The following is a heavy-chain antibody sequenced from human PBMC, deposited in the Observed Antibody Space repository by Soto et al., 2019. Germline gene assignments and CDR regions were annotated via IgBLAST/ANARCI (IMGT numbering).Heavy chain of an antibody. CDR3: AKATGYSSSWYAYYYMDV. J-gene: IGHJ6*03. CDR2: ISGSGGST. Sequence: SLRLSYAASGFNFISYAMSCISQTTGKGLEWVSAISGSGGSTYYADSVKGRFTISRDNSKNTLYLQMNSLRAEDTAVYYCAKATGYSSSWYAYYYMDVWGKGTTVTVSS. CDR1: GFNFISYA. D-gene: IGHD6-13*01. V-gene: IGHV3-23*01.